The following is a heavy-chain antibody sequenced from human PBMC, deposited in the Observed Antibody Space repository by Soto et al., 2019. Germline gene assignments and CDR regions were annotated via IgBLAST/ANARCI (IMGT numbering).Heavy chain of an antibody. CDR2: ISGSGDNT. Sequence: EVQLLESGGGLVQRGGSLRLSCAASKFTFSTYAMIWVRQAPGKGLEWVSDISGSGDNTYYADSVKGRFTISRDNSKSTLYLQMNSLRAEDTAVYYCAKDMVHCTGTRCARYFEKWGRGALVTVSS. V-gene: IGHV3-23*01. CDR3: AKDMVHCTGTRCARYFEK. J-gene: IGHJ4*02. D-gene: IGHD2-8*02. CDR1: KFTFSTYA.